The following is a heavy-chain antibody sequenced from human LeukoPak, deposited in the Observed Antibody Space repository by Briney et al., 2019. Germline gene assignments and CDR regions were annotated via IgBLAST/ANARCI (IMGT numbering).Heavy chain of an antibody. CDR2: INPSGGST. CDR3: GRAEPAYSYGWEGSPAEYFQH. J-gene: IGHJ1*01. V-gene: IGHV1-46*01. D-gene: IGHD5-18*01. Sequence: ASVKVSCKASGYTFTSYYMHWVRQAPGQGLEWMGIINPSGGSTSYAQKFQGRVTMTRDMSTSTVYMELSSLRSEDTAVYYCGRAEPAYSYGWEGSPAEYFQHWGQGTLVTVSS. CDR1: GYTFTSYY.